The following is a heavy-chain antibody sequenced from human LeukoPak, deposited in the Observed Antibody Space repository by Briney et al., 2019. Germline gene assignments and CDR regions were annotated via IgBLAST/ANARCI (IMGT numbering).Heavy chain of an antibody. CDR3: ARGDYYDSSGYLDY. CDR2: ISYDGSNK. CDR1: GFTFSSYA. Sequence: RRSLRLSCATSGFTFSSYAMHSVRQAPSKGLEWVAAISYDGSNKYYADSVKGRFTISRDNSKNTLYLQMNSLRAEDTAVYYCARGDYYDSSGYLDYWGQGTLVTVSS. J-gene: IGHJ4*02. D-gene: IGHD3-22*01. V-gene: IGHV3-30*04.